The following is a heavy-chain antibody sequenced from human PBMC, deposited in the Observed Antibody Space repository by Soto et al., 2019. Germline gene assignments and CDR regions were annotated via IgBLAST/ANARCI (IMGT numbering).Heavy chain of an antibody. Sequence: QVQLQESGPGLVKPSQTLSLTCTVSGGSISSGGYYWSWIRQHPGKGLEWIGYIYYSGSTYYNPSLKSRVTISVDTSKNQFSLKLSSVTAGDTAVYYCARDRPTLIASIDAFDIWGQGTMVTVSS. D-gene: IGHD3-22*01. CDR2: IYYSGST. J-gene: IGHJ3*02. CDR1: GGSISSGGYY. CDR3: ARDRPTLIASIDAFDI. V-gene: IGHV4-31*03.